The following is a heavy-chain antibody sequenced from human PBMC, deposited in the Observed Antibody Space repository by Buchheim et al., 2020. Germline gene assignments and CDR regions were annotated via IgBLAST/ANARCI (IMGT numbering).Heavy chain of an antibody. CDR2: ISGYNGNT. D-gene: IGHD3-9*01. CDR1: GYTFTSYG. J-gene: IGHJ6*02. CDR3: AREGTYDFLTEGTVYYYYGMDV. Sequence: QVQLVQSGAEVKKPGASVKVSCKASGYTFTSYGITWVRQAPGQGLEWMGWISGYNGNTNYAQKLQARVTMTTDTSTNTAYMEVRSLRSDDTAVYYCAREGTYDFLTEGTVYYYYGMDVWGQGTT. V-gene: IGHV1-18*01.